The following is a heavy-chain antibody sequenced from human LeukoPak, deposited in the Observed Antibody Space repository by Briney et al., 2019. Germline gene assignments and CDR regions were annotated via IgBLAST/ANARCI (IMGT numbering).Heavy chain of an antibody. J-gene: IGHJ4*02. D-gene: IGHD3-10*01. CDR2: INPSGGST. CDR3: ATSRSGGFDY. Sequence: ASVKVSCKASGYTFTSYYMHWVRQAPGQGLEWMGIINPSGGSTSYAQKFQGRVTMTEDTSTDTAYMELSSLRSEDTAVYYCATSRSGGFDYWGQGTLVTVSS. V-gene: IGHV1-46*01. CDR1: GYTFTSYY.